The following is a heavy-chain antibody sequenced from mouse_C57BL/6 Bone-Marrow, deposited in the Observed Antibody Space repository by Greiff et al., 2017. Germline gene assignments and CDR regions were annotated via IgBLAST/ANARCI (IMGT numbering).Heavy chain of an antibody. D-gene: IGHD2-2*01. CDR2: INPSNGGT. CDR3: ARSTMVTTGAMDY. J-gene: IGHJ4*01. CDR1: GYTFTSYW. V-gene: IGHV1-53*01. Sequence: QVQLQQPGTELVKPGASVKLSCKASGYTFTSYWMHWVKQRPGQGLEWIGNINPSNGGTNYNEKFKSKATLTVDKSSSTAYMQLRSLTSEDSAVYYCARSTMVTTGAMDYWGQGASVTVSS.